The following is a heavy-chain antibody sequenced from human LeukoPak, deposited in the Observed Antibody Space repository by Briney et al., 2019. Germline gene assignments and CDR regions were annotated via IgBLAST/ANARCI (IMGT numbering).Heavy chain of an antibody. J-gene: IGHJ4*02. CDR3: ARVHSRSGSPPYFDY. Sequence: ASVKVSCKASGGTFSSYAISWVRQAPGQGLEWMGGIISIFGTANYAQKFQGRVTITADESTSTAYMELSSLRSEDTAVYYCARVHSRSGSPPYFDYWGQGTLVTVSS. D-gene: IGHD3-10*01. CDR1: GGTFSSYA. V-gene: IGHV1-69*13. CDR2: IISIFGTA.